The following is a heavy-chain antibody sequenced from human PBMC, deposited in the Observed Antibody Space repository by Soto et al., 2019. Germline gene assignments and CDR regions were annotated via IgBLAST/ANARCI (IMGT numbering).Heavy chain of an antibody. V-gene: IGHV5-51*01. J-gene: IGHJ6*02. CDR2: MYPDESHT. D-gene: IGHD3-10*02. CDR1: VYSFATYW. CDR3: TRGDGYGYCSAYYRMDV. Sequence: EVQLVQSGAEVKKPGESLKISCQGSVYSFATYWIAWVRQMPGKGLEYMGTMYPDESHTTYSPSFQDQVTISVDTSNNSANLQWTSLKASDTATYYFTRGDGYGYCSAYYRMDVWGQGTTFIVS.